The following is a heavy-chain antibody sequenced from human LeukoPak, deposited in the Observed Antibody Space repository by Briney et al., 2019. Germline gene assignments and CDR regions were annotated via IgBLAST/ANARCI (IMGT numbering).Heavy chain of an antibody. CDR1: GGSFSGYY. J-gene: IGHJ4*02. CDR3: ARLRGYFDY. V-gene: IGHV4-34*01. Sequence: SETLSLTCAVYGGSFSGYYWSWIRQPPGKGLEWIGEINHSGSTNYNPSLKSRVTISVDTSKNQFSLKLSSVTAADTAVYYCARLRGYFDYWGQGTLVTVSS. CDR2: INHSGST. D-gene: IGHD1-26*01.